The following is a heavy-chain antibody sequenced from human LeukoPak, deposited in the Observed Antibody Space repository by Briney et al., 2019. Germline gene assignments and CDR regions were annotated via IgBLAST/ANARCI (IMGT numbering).Heavy chain of an antibody. CDR3: AKEGGSIYDILTGYYPSYYFDY. D-gene: IGHD3-9*01. CDR1: GFPFSSYA. Sequence: GGSLRLSCAASGFPFSSYAMSWVRQAPGKGLEWVSAISGRGGSTYYADFVKGRFTISRDNSENTLSLQINSLRAEDTAVYYCAKEGGSIYDILTGYYPSYYFDYWGQGTLVTVSS. CDR2: ISGRGGST. J-gene: IGHJ4*02. V-gene: IGHV3-23*01.